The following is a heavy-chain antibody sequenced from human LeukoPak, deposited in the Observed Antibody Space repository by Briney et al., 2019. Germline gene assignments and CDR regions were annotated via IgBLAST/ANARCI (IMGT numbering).Heavy chain of an antibody. Sequence: SVKVSCKASGGTFSSYAISWVRQAPGQGFEWMGRIIPILGIAKYAQKFQGRITITADKSTSTAYMELSSLRSEDTAVYYCARALLQGITMVRGVPSPFDYWGQGTLVTVSS. CDR2: IIPILGIA. CDR3: ARALLQGITMVRGVPSPFDY. V-gene: IGHV1-69*04. J-gene: IGHJ4*02. CDR1: GGTFSSYA. D-gene: IGHD3-10*01.